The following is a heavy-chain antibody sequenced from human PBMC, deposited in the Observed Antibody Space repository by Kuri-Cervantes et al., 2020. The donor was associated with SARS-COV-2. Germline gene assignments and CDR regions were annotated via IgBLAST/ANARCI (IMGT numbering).Heavy chain of an antibody. Sequence: ASVKVSCKASGYSFTSYDINWVRQATGQGLEWMGWMNPNSGNTGYAQKFQGRVTITRNTSISTAYMELSSLRSEDTAVYYCAREGPHCYMDVWGKGTTVTVSS. V-gene: IGHV1-8*03. CDR1: GYSFTSYD. J-gene: IGHJ6*03. CDR3: AREGPHCYMDV. CDR2: MNPNSGNT.